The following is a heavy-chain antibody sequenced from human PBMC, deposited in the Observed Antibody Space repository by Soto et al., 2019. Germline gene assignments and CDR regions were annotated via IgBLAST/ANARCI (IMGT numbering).Heavy chain of an antibody. CDR2: IIPLFGTA. CDR1: GGTFSSYA. V-gene: IGHV1-69*01. Sequence: QVQLVQSGAEVKKPGSSVKVSCKASGGTFSSYAISWVRQAPGQGLEWMGGIIPLFGTANYAQKFQGRVTITADESTRTAYMELSSLRSEDKAVYYFARDLRMKYYCDGRCYYGDAFEIWGQWTMVTVSS. D-gene: IGHD3-22*01. CDR3: ARDLRMKYYCDGRCYYGDAFEI. J-gene: IGHJ3*02.